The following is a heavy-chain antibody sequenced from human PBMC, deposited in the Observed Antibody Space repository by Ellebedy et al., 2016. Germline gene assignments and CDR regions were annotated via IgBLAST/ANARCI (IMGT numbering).Heavy chain of an antibody. J-gene: IGHJ4*02. V-gene: IGHV4-39*01. D-gene: IGHD3-10*01. CDR1: GGSVTTTDYF. CDR3: YHYSRTRFEY. CDR2: VYYSGNP. Sequence: SETLSLTXSVSGGSVTTTDYFWGWVRQPPGKGLEWIGSVYYSGNPYYNPSLKSRATISLDTSKNQFSLRLTSVTTADTAIYYCYHYSRTRFEYWGRGTLVAVSS.